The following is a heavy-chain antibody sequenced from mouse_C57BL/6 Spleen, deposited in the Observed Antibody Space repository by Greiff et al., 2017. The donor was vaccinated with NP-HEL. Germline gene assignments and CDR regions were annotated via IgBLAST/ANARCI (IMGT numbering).Heavy chain of an antibody. V-gene: IGHV1-5*01. CDR1: GYTFTSYW. Sequence: VQLKQSGTVLARPGASVKMSCKTSGYTFTSYWMHWVKQRPGQGLEWIGAIYPGNSDTSYNQKFKGKAKLTAVTSASTAYMELSSLTNEDAAVEYYTREGIYYDYDAAWFAYWGQGTLVTVSA. CDR3: TREGIYYDYDAAWFAY. J-gene: IGHJ3*01. CDR2: IYPGNSDT. D-gene: IGHD2-4*01.